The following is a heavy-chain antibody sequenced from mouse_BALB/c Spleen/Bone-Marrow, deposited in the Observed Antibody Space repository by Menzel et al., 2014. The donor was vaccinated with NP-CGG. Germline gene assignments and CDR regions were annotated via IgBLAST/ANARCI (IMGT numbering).Heavy chain of an antibody. V-gene: IGHV14-3*02. CDR2: IDPANGST. J-gene: IGHJ4*01. CDR3: ARYYYRTMDY. CDR1: GFNIKDTY. D-gene: IGHD1-1*01. Sequence: EVKLVESGAELVKPGASVKLSCTASGFNIKDTYMHWVKQRPEQGLEWIGRIDPANGSTKYDPKFQGRATVTADTSSSTAYLQLSSLTSEDTAVYYCARYYYRTMDYWGQGTSVTVSS.